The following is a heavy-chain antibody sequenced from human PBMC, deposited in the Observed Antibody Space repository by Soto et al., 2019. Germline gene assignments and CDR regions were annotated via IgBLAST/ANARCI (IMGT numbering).Heavy chain of an antibody. CDR3: GGGGGVGVAGSAAFDM. CDR1: GYPVTAYY. CDR2: INPATGAA. J-gene: IGHJ3*02. V-gene: IGHV1-2*02. Sequence: QLHLVQSGAVVKKPGASVTVSCSASGYPVTAYYMHWVRQAPGRGLEWMGGINPATGAAKYTQTFQGRVAMARDTSTSTVFMERGGLTSEDTAVFYWGGGGGVGVAGSAAFDMWGQGTLVTVSS. D-gene: IGHD3-3*01.